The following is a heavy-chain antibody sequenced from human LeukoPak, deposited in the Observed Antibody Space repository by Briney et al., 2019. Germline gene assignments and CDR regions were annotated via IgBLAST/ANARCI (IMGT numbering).Heavy chain of an antibody. CDR2: IYPGDSDT. CDR3: ARQPMGGYYDSSGYPTDAFDI. J-gene: IGHJ3*02. D-gene: IGHD3-22*01. Sequence: GESPKISCKGSGYRFTSYWIGWVRQMPGKGLEWMGIIYPGDSDTRYSPSFQGQVTISADKSISTAYLQWSSLKASDTAMYYCARQPMGGYYDSSGYPTDAFDIWGQGTMVTVSS. CDR1: GYRFTSYW. V-gene: IGHV5-51*01.